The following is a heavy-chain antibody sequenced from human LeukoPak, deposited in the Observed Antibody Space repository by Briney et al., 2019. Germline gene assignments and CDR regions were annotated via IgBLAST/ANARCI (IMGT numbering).Heavy chain of an antibody. V-gene: IGHV3-48*04. Sequence: GGSLRLSCAASGFTFSSYSMNWVRQAPGKGLEWVSSISSSSSTIYYADSVKGRFTISRDNAKNSLYLQMNSLRAEDTAVYYCAREGDYYDSSDWGQGTLVTVSS. D-gene: IGHD3-22*01. J-gene: IGHJ4*02. CDR2: ISSSSSTI. CDR3: AREGDYYDSSD. CDR1: GFTFSSYS.